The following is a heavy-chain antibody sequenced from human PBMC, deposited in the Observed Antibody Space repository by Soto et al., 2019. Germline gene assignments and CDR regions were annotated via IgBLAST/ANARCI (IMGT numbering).Heavy chain of an antibody. V-gene: IGHV3-23*01. CDR2: ISGSGGST. Sequence: PGASLRLSCAASGFTFSSYALSCVRQAPGKGLEWFSAISGSGGSTYYADSVKGRFTISRDNSKNTLYLQMNSLRAEDTAVYYCAKGHSIWAFDIWGQGTMVTVSS. CDR3: AKGHSIWAFDI. D-gene: IGHD3-9*01. J-gene: IGHJ3*02. CDR1: GFTFSSYA.